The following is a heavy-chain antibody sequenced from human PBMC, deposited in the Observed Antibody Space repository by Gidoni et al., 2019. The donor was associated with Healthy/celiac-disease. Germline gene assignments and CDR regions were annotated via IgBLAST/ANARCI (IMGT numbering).Heavy chain of an antibody. CDR2: IWYDGSNK. CDR1: GFPFSSYG. D-gene: IGHD3-22*01. Sequence: QVQLVASGGGVVQPGRSLRLSCAASGFPFSSYGMHWVRQAPGKGLEWVAVIWYDGSNKYYADSVKGRFTISRDNSKNTLYLQMNSLRAEDTAVYYCARGDSSGYRPPHFDYWGQGTLVTVSS. CDR3: ARGDSSGYRPPHFDY. J-gene: IGHJ4*02. V-gene: IGHV3-33*01.